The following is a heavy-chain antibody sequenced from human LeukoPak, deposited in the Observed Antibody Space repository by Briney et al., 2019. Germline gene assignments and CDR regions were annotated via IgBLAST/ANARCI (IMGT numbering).Heavy chain of an antibody. CDR2: ISGSGDST. CDR3: TKWSGFGDD. CDR1: GFTVSSSY. D-gene: IGHD3-10*01. V-gene: IGHV3-23*01. Sequence: GGSLRLSCGASGFTVSSSYMSWVRQAPGKGLEWVSGISGSGDSTFYADSVKGRFTISRDNSRNTLYLQMSSLRPEDTAVYYCTKWSGFGDDWGQGTLVTVSS. J-gene: IGHJ4*02.